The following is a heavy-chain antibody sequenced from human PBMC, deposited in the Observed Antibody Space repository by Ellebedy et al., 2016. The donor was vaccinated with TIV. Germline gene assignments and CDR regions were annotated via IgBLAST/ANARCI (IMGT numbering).Heavy chain of an antibody. Sequence: MPSETLSLTCTVSGGSISSSAYYWGWIRQPPGKGLEWIGSIYYSGRTHYNPSLKSQITISLATAKHQFSLRLDSVTAADTAVYYCARHRPRTVVATAVFDYWGQGSLVTVSS. J-gene: IGHJ4*02. D-gene: IGHD2-21*02. V-gene: IGHV4-39*01. CDR2: IYYSGRT. CDR1: GGSISSSAYY. CDR3: ARHRPRTVVATAVFDY.